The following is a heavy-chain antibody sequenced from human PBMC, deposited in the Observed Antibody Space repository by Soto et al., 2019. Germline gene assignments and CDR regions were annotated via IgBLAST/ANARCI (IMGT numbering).Heavy chain of an antibody. V-gene: IGHV3-53*01. CDR1: GFTVSSNY. CDR3: AKVGYAFGYSAMDV. CDR2: IYSGGST. Sequence: TGGSLRLSCAASGFTVSSNYMSWVRQAPGKGLEWVSVIYSGGSTYYADSVRGRFTISRDNSKNTLYLQMKGLRAEDTAVYYCAKVGYAFGYSAMDVWGLGTTVTVSS. D-gene: IGHD2-2*01. J-gene: IGHJ6*02.